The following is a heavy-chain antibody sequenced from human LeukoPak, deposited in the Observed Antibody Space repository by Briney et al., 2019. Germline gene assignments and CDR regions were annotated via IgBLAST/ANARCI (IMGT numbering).Heavy chain of an antibody. Sequence: GGSLRLSCAASGFTFTSYSMSWVRQAPGKGLEWVSGTSDRGDCTYYADSVKGRFTISRDNAKNSLYLQMTSLRAEDTAVYHCVRDLKIAAGGTYYYYGMDVWGQGTTVTVSS. CDR2: TSDRGDCT. CDR1: GFTFTSYS. D-gene: IGHD6-13*01. V-gene: IGHV3-23*01. J-gene: IGHJ6*02. CDR3: VRDLKIAAGGTYYYYGMDV.